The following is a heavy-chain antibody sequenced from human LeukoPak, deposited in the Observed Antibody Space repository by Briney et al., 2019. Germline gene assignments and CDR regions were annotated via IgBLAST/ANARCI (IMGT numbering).Heavy chain of an antibody. J-gene: IGHJ4*02. Sequence: SETLSLTCTVSGYSISSGYYWGWIRQPPGKGLEWIGSIYHSGSTYYNPSLKSRVTISVDTSKNQFSLKLSSVTAADTAVYYCARATAAGTILSWGQGTLVTVSS. D-gene: IGHD6-13*01. CDR3: ARATAAGTILS. CDR2: IYHSGST. V-gene: IGHV4-38-2*02. CDR1: GYSISSGYY.